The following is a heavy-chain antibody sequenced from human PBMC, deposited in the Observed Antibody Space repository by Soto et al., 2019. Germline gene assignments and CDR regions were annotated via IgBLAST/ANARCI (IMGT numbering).Heavy chain of an antibody. V-gene: IGHV4-30-2*01. J-gene: IGHJ4*02. CDR1: GYSISRDVYS. CDR3: ARDEYYGSGSNL. Sequence: SDTLSLTCWVSGYSISRDVYSWSWIRQPPEKGPEWIGYIYDSGSTYYNSSLKSRLTITLDRSKDQFSLRLTSVTAEDTAVYYCARDEYYGSGSNLWGKGILVTVSS. CDR2: IYDSGST. D-gene: IGHD3-10*01.